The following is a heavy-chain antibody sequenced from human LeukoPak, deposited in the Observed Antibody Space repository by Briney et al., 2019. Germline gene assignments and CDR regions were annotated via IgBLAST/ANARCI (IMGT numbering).Heavy chain of an antibody. J-gene: IGHJ6*04. Sequence: PGGSLRLSCAASGFTASSNYMSWVRQAPGKGLEWVSVIYSGGSTYYADSVKGRFTISRDNSKNTLYLQMNSLRAEDTAVYYCARPSATSIAALDVWGKGTTVTVSS. CDR2: IYSGGST. D-gene: IGHD6-6*01. V-gene: IGHV3-53*01. CDR3: ARPSATSIAALDV. CDR1: GFTASSNY.